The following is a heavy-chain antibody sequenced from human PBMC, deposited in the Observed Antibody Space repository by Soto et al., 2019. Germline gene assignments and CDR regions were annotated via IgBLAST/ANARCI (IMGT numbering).Heavy chain of an antibody. CDR1: GSSIITYY. D-gene: IGHD2-2*01. J-gene: IGHJ4*02. Sequence: SETLSLTCTFSGSSIITYYWSWFRQPPGQGLESLGYIYHTGVTNSNPSLRGRLSISIDTAKNQFSLKLSSVTSADTAIYYCARTARVPDFWGPGILVTVSS. V-gene: IGHV4-59*01. CDR2: IYHTGVT. CDR3: ARTARVPDF.